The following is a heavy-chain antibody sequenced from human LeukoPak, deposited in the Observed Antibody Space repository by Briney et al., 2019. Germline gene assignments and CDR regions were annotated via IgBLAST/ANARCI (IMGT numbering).Heavy chain of an antibody. CDR3: ARRMVTIDDHDAFDI. J-gene: IGHJ3*02. V-gene: IGHV3-66*04. Sequence: GGSLRLSCAASGFTFSRYGMHWVRQAPGKGLEWVSVMYSGGNTYYGDSVKGRFTISRDTSKNTVYLQMSSLRAEDTAVYYCARRMVTIDDHDAFDIWGQGTMVTVSS. CDR2: MYSGGNT. D-gene: IGHD2-21*02. CDR1: GFTFSRYG.